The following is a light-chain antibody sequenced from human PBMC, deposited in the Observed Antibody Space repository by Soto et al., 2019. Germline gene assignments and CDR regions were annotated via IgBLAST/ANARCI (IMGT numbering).Light chain of an antibody. CDR3: CSYARSSTYYV. CDR2: EGS. J-gene: IGLJ1*01. CDR1: SSDVGSYNL. V-gene: IGLV2-23*01. Sequence: QSALTQPASVSGSPGQSITISCTGTSSDVGSYNLVSWYQQHPGKAPKLMIHEGSKRPSGVSNRFSGSKSGNTASLTISGLQAEDEADYYCCSYARSSTYYVFGTGTKLTVL.